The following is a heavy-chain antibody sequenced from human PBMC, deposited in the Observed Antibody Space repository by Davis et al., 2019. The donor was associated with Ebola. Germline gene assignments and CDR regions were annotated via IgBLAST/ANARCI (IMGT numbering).Heavy chain of an antibody. D-gene: IGHD4-23*01. CDR3: AQQLGDYGGNALRY. CDR1: GFTFSSYG. CDR2: ISYDGSNR. V-gene: IGHV3-30*03. Sequence: GGSLRLSCAASGFTFSSYGMHWVRQAPGKGLEWVALISYDGSNRNYADSVKGRFTISRDNAKSTLYLQMDSLRAEDTAVYYCAQQLGDYGGNALRYWGQGTLVTVSS. J-gene: IGHJ4*02.